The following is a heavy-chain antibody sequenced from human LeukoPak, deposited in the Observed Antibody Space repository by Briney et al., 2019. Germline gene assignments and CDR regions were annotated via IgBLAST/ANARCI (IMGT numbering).Heavy chain of an antibody. J-gene: IGHJ6*02. CDR1: GYTFTDYF. CDR3: ATRSSGTNYYYYYGMDV. CDR2: INPNSGGT. D-gene: IGHD6-19*01. V-gene: IGHV1-2*02. Sequence: ASVKVSCKASGYTFTDYFIYWVRQAPGQRLEWMGWINPNSGGTNYPQRFQGRVTMTRDTSITTAYMELSSLTADDTAVYYCATRSSGTNYYYYYGMDVWGQGTTVTVSS.